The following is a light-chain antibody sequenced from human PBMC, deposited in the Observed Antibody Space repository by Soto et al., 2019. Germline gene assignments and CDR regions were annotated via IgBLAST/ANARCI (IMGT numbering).Light chain of an antibody. CDR3: HSYYRSLSGSC. V-gene: IGLV2-8*01. CDR1: SSDVGGYNY. CDR2: EVS. Sequence: QSALTQPPSASGSPGQSVAISCTGTSSDVGGYNYVSWYQQHPGKAPKLMIYEVSKRPSGVPDRFSGSKSGNTASLTVSGVQADDDDDYYCHSYYRSLSGSCFGTGTKLTVL. J-gene: IGLJ1*01.